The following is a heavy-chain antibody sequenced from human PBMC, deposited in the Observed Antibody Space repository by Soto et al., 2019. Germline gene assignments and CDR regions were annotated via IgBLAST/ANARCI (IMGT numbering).Heavy chain of an antibody. J-gene: IGHJ4*02. CDR3: ARAEQWLATFDY. CDR1: GFTFSSYW. Sequence: EVQLVESGGGLVQPGGSLRLSCAASGFTFSSYWMHWVRQAPGKGLVWVSRINSDGSSTSYADSVKDRFNISRDTAKNTLYLQMTSLRAEDTAVYYCARAEQWLATFDYWGQGTLVTVSS. CDR2: INSDGSST. V-gene: IGHV3-74*01. D-gene: IGHD6-19*01.